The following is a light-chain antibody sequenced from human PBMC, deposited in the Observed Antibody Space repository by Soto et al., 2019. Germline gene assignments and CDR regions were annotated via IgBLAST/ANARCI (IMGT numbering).Light chain of an antibody. V-gene: IGLV2-8*01. CDR1: SSDVGGYNY. CDR2: EVN. J-gene: IGLJ1*01. Sequence: QSVRTHPASSSGCPGQSVASSGTGTSSDVGGYNYVSWYQQHPGKAPKLMIYEVNKRPSGVPDRFSGSKSGNTASLTVSGLQAEDEADYYCSSYAGSSNVFGTGTKVTVL. CDR3: SSYAGSSNV.